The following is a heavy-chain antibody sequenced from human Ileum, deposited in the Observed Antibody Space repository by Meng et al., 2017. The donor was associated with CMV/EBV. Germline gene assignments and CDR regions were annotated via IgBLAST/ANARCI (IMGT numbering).Heavy chain of an antibody. Sequence: VEVQVAGPGMVNPYQTLSPHCTFAGPSIRSGDYYWSWIRQPPGKGLEWIGYIFFSGNTYYNPSLNNRVIISIDTPRNQFSLKVDSVTAADTAVYYCARFRIAALGNLFDPWGHGTLVTVSS. D-gene: IGHD6-13*01. J-gene: IGHJ5*02. V-gene: IGHV4-30-4*08. CDR1: GPSIRSGDYY. CDR3: ARFRIAALGNLFDP. CDR2: IFFSGNT.